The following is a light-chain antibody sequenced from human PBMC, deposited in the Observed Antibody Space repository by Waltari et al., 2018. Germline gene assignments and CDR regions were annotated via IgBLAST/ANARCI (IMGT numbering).Light chain of an antibody. J-gene: IGKJ3*01. V-gene: IGKV3-11*01. Sequence: VLTQSPATLSLSPGDRATLSCRAKQSVNSYLAWYQQKVGQPPRLLIYDTSNRATGIPARFSGSGSGTDFSLTISSLEPEDFAIYYCQQRSNWPPVFTFGPGTKVDFK. CDR2: DTS. CDR3: QQRSNWPPVFT. CDR1: QSVNSY.